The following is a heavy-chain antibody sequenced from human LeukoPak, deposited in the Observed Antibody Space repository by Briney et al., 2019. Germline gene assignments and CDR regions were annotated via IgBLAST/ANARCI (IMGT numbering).Heavy chain of an antibody. V-gene: IGHV1-2*06. CDR3: ARGRVHRSIAAAGTLGY. Sequence: ASMTVSCTASGYTFIGYYMHWVRQAPGQGLEWMGRINPNSGGTNYAQKFQGRVTMTRDTSISTAYMELSRLRSDDTAVYYCARGRVHRSIAAAGTLGYWGQGTLVTVSS. CDR2: INPNSGGT. D-gene: IGHD6-13*01. J-gene: IGHJ4*02. CDR1: GYTFIGYY.